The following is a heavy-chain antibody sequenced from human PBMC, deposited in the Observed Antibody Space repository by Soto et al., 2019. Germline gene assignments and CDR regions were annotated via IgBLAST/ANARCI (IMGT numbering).Heavy chain of an antibody. D-gene: IGHD2-2*01. CDR1: GGSISSYY. CDR3: ARHSQYQLPNWFDP. V-gene: IGHV4-59*08. CDR2: IYYSGST. Sequence: QVQLQESGPGLVKPSETLSLTCTVSGGSISSYYWSWIRQPPGKGLEWIGYIYYSGSTNYNPSLKSRVTISVDTSKNQFSLKLSSVTAADTAVYYCARHSQYQLPNWFDPWGQGTLAPVSS. J-gene: IGHJ5*02.